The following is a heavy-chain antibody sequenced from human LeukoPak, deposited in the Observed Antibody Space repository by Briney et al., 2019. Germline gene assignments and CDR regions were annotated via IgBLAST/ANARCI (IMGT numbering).Heavy chain of an antibody. V-gene: IGHV3-53*01. CDR3: ARDQYYYDSSGAIGH. CDR2: IYSGGRT. D-gene: IGHD3-22*01. J-gene: IGHJ4*02. CDR1: GFTVSSNY. Sequence: GGSLRLSCAASGFTVSSNYMSWVRQAPGKGLEWVSVIYSGGRTYHADSVKGRFTISRDNSKNTLYLQMNSLRAEDTAVYYCARDQYYYDSSGAIGHWGQGTLVTVSS.